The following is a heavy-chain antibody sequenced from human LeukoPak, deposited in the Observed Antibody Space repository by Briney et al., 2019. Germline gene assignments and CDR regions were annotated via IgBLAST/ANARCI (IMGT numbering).Heavy chain of an antibody. CDR1: GGTFSSYA. Sequence: SVTVSCMPSGGTFSSYAISWVRQAPGEGLEWMGRIIPIFGIANYAQKFQGRVTITADKSTSTAYMELSSLRSEDTAVYYCAKGDSSGYYTIDYWGQGTLVTVSS. D-gene: IGHD3-22*01. CDR3: AKGDSSGYYTIDY. V-gene: IGHV1-69*04. J-gene: IGHJ4*02. CDR2: IIPIFGIA.